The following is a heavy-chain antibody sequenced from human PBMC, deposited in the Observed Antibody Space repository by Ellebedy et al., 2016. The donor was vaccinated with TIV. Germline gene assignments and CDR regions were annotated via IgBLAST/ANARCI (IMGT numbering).Heavy chain of an antibody. CDR1: GYTFTSYG. V-gene: IGHV1-18*01. CDR3: ARGPYCDSNRCHGIWFDP. J-gene: IGHJ5*02. CDR2: ISAYNGNT. Sequence: AASVKVSCKASGYTFTSYGISWVRQAPGQGLEWMGWISAYNGNTNYAQKLQDRVTMTTDTSSSTADMGLRSLRSDDTAVYYCARGPYCDSNRCHGIWFDPWGQGTPVTVSS. D-gene: IGHD2-2*01.